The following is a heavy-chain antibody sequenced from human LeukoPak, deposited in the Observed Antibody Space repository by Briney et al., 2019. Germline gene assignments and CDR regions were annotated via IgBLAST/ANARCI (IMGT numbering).Heavy chain of an antibody. CDR2: INSHCGGT. CDR1: GYLFTDYY. CDR3: GRSNVDRATPVDY. D-gene: IGHD1-26*01. V-gene: IGHV1-2*02. Sequence: RASVKVTCKASGYLFTDYYIHWVRQAPGQGLEWMGWINSHCGGTNYAQKFKGRLTMTRDTSINTAYIDLARLRSDDAPVHFCGRSNVDRATPVDYWGQGTLVTVSS. J-gene: IGHJ4*02.